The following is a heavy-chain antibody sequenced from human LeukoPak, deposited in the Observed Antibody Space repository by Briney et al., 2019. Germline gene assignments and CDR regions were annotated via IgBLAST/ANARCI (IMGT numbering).Heavy chain of an antibody. J-gene: IGHJ3*02. D-gene: IGHD2/OR15-2a*01. CDR1: GGSISSDH. CDR3: ARKNDFEI. Sequence: SETLSLTCTVSGGSISSDHWNWIRQPPGKGLEWIGCIFYSGRTYYNPSLKSRVTISVDMSKSQFSLRLTSVTAADTAVYYCARKNDFEIWGQGTLVTVSS. V-gene: IGHV4-59*01. CDR2: IFYSGRT.